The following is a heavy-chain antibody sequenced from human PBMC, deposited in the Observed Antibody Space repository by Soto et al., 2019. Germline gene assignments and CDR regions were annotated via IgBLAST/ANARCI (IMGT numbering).Heavy chain of an antibody. CDR2: ISPYNGKT. CDR1: VYSFTTYG. V-gene: IGHV1-18*01. CDR3: ARPYDSSQSPRFDY. J-gene: IGHJ4*02. Sequence: ASVKVSCKASVYSFTTYGXXWVRQAPGQGLEWMGWISPYNGKTNYAQNRQGRVSMTTDTSTTRAYMELRSLRSDDTAVYYCARPYDSSQSPRFDYWGQGTLVTVSS. D-gene: IGHD3-22*01.